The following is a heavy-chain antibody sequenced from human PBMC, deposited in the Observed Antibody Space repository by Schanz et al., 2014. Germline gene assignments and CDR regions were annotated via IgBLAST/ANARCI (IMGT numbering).Heavy chain of an antibody. CDR1: GFTFSSYD. D-gene: IGHD3-22*01. CDR2: ISGSGGST. Sequence: VQLVESGGGVVQPGRSLRLSCVASGFTFSSYDVFWVRQVPGKGLVWVSAISGSGGSTYYADSVKGRFTISRDNSKSTLYLQMNSLRADDTAVYYCARPPHDSSGYYPFDYWGQGTLVTVSS. J-gene: IGHJ4*02. CDR3: ARPPHDSSGYYPFDY. V-gene: IGHV3-23*04.